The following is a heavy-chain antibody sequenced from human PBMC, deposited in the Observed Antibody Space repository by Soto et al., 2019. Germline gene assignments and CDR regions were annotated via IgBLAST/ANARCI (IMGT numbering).Heavy chain of an antibody. Sequence: EASVKVSCKASGDTYSFYSINWVRQAPGLGLEWMGRVNPILSMSNYAQRFQGRVTMTADKSTSTAYMELSGLRSEDTAVYYCGRVDIYTWFDPWGQGTLVPVSP. J-gene: IGHJ5*02. D-gene: IGHD3-9*01. CDR2: VNPILSMS. V-gene: IGHV1-69*04. CDR1: GDTYSFYS. CDR3: GRVDIYTWFDP.